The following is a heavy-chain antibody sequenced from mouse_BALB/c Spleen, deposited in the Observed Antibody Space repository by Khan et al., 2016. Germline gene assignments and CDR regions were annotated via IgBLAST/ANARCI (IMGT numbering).Heavy chain of an antibody. J-gene: IGHJ1*01. CDR1: GFSLTGYG. CDR2: IWGDGST. Sequence: QVQLKQSGPGLVAPSQSLSITCTVSGFSLTGYGANWIRQPLGKGLEWRGMIWGDGSTDYNSALKSRLSISKDNSKSQVFLKMNSLQTDDTAVYYCARDGNRYPEYFDVWGAGTTVTVSS. D-gene: IGHD2-14*01. V-gene: IGHV2-6-7*01. CDR3: ARDGNRYPEYFDV.